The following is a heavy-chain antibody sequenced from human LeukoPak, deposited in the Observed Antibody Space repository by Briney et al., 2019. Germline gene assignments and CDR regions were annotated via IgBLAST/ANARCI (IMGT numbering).Heavy chain of an antibody. CDR1: GFTFSDYY. J-gene: IGHJ5*02. Sequence: PGGSLRLSCAASGFTFSDYYMSWIRQAPGKGLEWLSYINISGTNTHYADSVKGRFTISRDNAKKSLYLEMTNLRAEDTAVYYCATDGAGFDTWGQGVLVTVSS. CDR3: ATDGAGFDT. CDR2: INISGTNT. V-gene: IGHV3-11*01.